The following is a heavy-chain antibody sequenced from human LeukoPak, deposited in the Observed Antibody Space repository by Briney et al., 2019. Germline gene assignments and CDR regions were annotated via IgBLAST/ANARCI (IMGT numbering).Heavy chain of an antibody. CDR1: GFTFSSYA. CDR2: IKQDGSEK. CDR3: ARDSHYDFWSGYYGSFGYYYGMDV. Sequence: GGSLRLSCAASGFTFSSYAMSWVRQAPGKGLEWVANIKQDGSEKYYVDSVKGRFTISRDNAKNSLYLQMNSLRAEDTAVYYCARDSHYDFWSGYYGSFGYYYGMDVWGQGTTVTVSS. J-gene: IGHJ6*02. V-gene: IGHV3-7*03. D-gene: IGHD3-3*01.